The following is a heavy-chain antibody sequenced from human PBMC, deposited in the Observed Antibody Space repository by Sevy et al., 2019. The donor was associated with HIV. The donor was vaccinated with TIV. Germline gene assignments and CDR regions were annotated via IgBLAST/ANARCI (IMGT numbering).Heavy chain of an antibody. D-gene: IGHD1-1*01. CDR1: GFTFSSFE. Sequence: GGSLRLSCVASGFTFSSFEMNWVRQAPGKGLEWVSSISTSGSNRDYADSLKGRVTISRDNAKKSLYLQMNSLRAEDTAIYFCAKRGGQYDLGMDVWGLGTTVTVSS. CDR2: ISTSGSNR. V-gene: IGHV3-48*03. J-gene: IGHJ6*02. CDR3: AKRGGQYDLGMDV.